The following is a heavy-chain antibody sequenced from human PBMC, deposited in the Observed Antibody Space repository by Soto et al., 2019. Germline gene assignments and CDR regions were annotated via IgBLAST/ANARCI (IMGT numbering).Heavy chain of an antibody. V-gene: IGHV3-30*03. CDR3: ARDLSVAGPDY. CDR1: GFTFRSYA. Sequence: LRLSCAASGFTFRSYAMHWVRQAPGKGLEWVAVISYDESDKYYADSLKGRFTISRDNSKNTLYLQMNSLRGEDTAVYYCARDLSVAGPDYWGQGTLVTVSS. D-gene: IGHD6-19*01. J-gene: IGHJ4*02. CDR2: ISYDESDK.